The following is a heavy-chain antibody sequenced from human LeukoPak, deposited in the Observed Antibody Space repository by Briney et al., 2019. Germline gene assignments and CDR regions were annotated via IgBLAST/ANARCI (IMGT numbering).Heavy chain of an antibody. CDR1: GFTVSSNY. D-gene: IGHD3-9*01. CDR2: IYSGGST. V-gene: IGHV3-53*01. CDR3: VKWGDYDILTGYYVPDF. Sequence: GGSLRLSCAASGFTVSSNYMSWVRQAPGKGLEWVSVIYSGGSTYYADSVKGRFTISRDNSKNALYVEMNTLRAEDTAVYYCVKWGDYDILTGYYVPDFWGQGTLVTVSS. J-gene: IGHJ4*02.